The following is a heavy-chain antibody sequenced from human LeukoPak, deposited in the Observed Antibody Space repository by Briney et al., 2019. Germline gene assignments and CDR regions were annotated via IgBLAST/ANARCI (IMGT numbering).Heavy chain of an antibody. CDR2: FDPEDGET. CDR3: ATEYSGSYYAFDI. CDR1: GYTLTELS. D-gene: IGHD1-26*01. J-gene: IGHJ3*02. V-gene: IGHV1-24*01. Sequence: VASVKVSCKVSGYTLTELSMHWVRQAPGKGLEWMGGFDPEDGETIYAQKFQGRVAMTEDTSTDTAYMELSSLRSEDTAVYYCATEYSGSYYAFDIWGQGTMVTVSS.